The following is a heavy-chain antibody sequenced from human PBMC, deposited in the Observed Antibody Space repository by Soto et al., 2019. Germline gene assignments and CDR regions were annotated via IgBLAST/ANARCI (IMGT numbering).Heavy chain of an antibody. D-gene: IGHD6-13*01. J-gene: IGHJ6*02. CDR3: ARETAAGQIDYYYYYGMDV. Sequence: ASVKFSCKASGGTFSSYAISWVRQAPGQGLEWMGGIIPIFGTPNYAQKFQGRVTITGDESTSTAYMELSSLRSEDTAVYYCARETAAGQIDYYYYYGMDVWGQGTTVTVSS. V-gene: IGHV1-69*13. CDR1: GGTFSSYA. CDR2: IIPIFGTP.